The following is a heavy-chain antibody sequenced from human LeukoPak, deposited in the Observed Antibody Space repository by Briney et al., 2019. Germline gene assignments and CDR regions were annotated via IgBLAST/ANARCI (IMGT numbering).Heavy chain of an antibody. CDR3: ARAYRATTTLAYCGGDCYGGGENWFDP. V-gene: IGHV3-21*01. CDR1: GFTFSSYS. CDR2: ISSSSSYI. Sequence: PGWSLRLSCAASGFTFSSYSMNWVRQAPGKGLEWVSSISSSSSYIYYAASVKGRFTISRDNAKNSLYLQMNSLRAEDTAVYYCARAYRATTTLAYCGGDCYGGGENWFDPWGQGTLVTVSS. D-gene: IGHD2-21*02. J-gene: IGHJ5*02.